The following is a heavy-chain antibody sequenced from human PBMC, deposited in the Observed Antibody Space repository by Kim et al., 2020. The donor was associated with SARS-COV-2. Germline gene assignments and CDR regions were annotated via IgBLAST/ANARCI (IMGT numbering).Heavy chain of an antibody. V-gene: IGHV3-7*01. CDR3: ATTGACSF. J-gene: IGHJ4*02. D-gene: IGHD7-27*01. Sequence: GMDKCYVNPVKGRFTISRDNAKNSLFLQMNSLRAEDTAIYYCATTGACSFWGQGALVTVSS. CDR2: GMDK.